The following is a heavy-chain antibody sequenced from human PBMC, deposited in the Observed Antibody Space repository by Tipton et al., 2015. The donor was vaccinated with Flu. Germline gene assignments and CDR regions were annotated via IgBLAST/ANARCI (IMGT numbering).Heavy chain of an antibody. CDR2: IYRGGTT. CDR3: ATLGNSGTDGFDI. D-gene: IGHD5-12*01. J-gene: IGHJ3*02. CDR1: GFTVSSKY. V-gene: IGHV3-66*02. Sequence: GSLRLSCAASGFTVSSKYMGWVRQAPGKGLQWVSVIYRGGTTYVADSVKGRCTISRDNSKNTQYLKWKSLTTEDTAVYYCATLGNSGTDGFDIWGQGTMVTISS.